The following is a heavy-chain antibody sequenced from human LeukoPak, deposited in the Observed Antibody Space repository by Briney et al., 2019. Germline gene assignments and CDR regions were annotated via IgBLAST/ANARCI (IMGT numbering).Heavy chain of an antibody. D-gene: IGHD4-17*01. CDR2: ISGSGGST. CDR1: GFTFSSYA. Sequence: GGSLRLSCAASGFTFSSYAMSWVRQAPGKGLEWVSAISGSGGSTYYADSVKGRFTISRDNSKNTLYLQMNSLRAEDTAVYYCARDGRNADYGDFSFDYWGQGTLVTVSS. CDR3: ARDGRNADYGDFSFDY. V-gene: IGHV3-23*01. J-gene: IGHJ4*02.